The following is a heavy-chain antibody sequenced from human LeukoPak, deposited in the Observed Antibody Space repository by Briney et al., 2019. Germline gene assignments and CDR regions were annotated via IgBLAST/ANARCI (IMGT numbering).Heavy chain of an antibody. D-gene: IGHD6-19*01. Sequence: ETLSLTCTVSGGSITTYYWSWIRQPPGKGLEGIGYIYYTGNTNYNPSLKSRVTISVDTSKNHFSLNLSSVTAADTAVYYCASGGYTSGWYFWGQGTLVTVSS. CDR3: ASGGYTSGWYF. V-gene: IGHV4-59*01. CDR1: GGSITTYY. CDR2: IYYTGNT. J-gene: IGHJ4*02.